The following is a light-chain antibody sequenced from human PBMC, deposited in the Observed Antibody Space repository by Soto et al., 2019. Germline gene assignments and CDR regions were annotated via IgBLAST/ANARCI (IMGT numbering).Light chain of an antibody. CDR1: QSVSSY. Sequence: ELVLTQSPATLSLSPGESATLSCRASQSVSSYLAWYQQKPGQAPRLLIYDAYTRATGIQARFSGSGSGTDVTLTIRSLEPEEFAVDYCKQRSNWPITFGQGTRVDIK. CDR2: DAY. CDR3: KQRSNWPIT. V-gene: IGKV3-11*01. J-gene: IGKJ5*01.